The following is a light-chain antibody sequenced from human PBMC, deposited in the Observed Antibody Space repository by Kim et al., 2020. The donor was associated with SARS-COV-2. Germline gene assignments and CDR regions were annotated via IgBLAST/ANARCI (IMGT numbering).Light chain of an antibody. J-gene: IGKJ1*01. CDR1: QGIDSW. Sequence: ASVGDRVIITCRASQGIDSWLAWYQQRPGRAPSLLIYQASILESGVPSRFSGSGSGTDFTLTISSLQPDDFATYYCQQYRSYPWTFGQGTKVDIK. V-gene: IGKV1-5*03. CDR2: QAS. CDR3: QQYRSYPWT.